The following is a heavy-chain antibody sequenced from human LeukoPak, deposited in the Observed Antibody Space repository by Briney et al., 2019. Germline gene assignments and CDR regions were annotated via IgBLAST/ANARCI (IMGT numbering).Heavy chain of an antibody. J-gene: IGHJ2*01. D-gene: IGHD6-13*01. CDR1: VDIFHNYG. CDR2: SIPIFQSA. V-gene: IGHV1-69*05. CDR3: AKKMGVSGDDSSTLGAYLDFHI. Sequence: VASVKVSCKASVDIFHNYGISWVRQAPGQGLEWMGRSIPIFQSANYAQKFHGRVTITTDESTSTAYMELHNVTSEDTATYYCAKKMGVSGDDSSTLGAYLDFHIWGPCPLVTVSS.